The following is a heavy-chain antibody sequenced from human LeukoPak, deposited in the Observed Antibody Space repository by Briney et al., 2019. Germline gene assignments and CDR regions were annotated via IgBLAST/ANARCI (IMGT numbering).Heavy chain of an antibody. CDR1: GGSISSYY. CDR2: IYYSGST. V-gene: IGHV4-59*08. J-gene: IGHJ6*02. CDR3: ARRQDGQYYYYYGMDV. Sequence: PSETLSLTCTVSGGSISSYYWSWIRQPPGKGLEWIGYIYYSGSTNYNPSLKSRVTISVDTSKNQFSPKLSSVTAADTAVYYCARRQDGQYYYYYGMDVWGQGTTVTVSS.